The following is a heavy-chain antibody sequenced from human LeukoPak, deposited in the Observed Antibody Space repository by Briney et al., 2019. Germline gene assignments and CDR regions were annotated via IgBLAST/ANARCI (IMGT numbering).Heavy chain of an antibody. CDR1: GYTFTSYY. CDR2: IIPIFGTA. D-gene: IGHD6-19*01. J-gene: IGHJ6*02. V-gene: IGHV1-69*13. CDR3: ARGASYSSGWYLDYYYYGMDV. Sequence: SVKVSCKASGYTFTSYYMHWVRQAPGQGLEWMGGIIPIFGTANYAQKFRGRVTITADESTSTAYMELSSLRSEDTAVYYCARGASYSSGWYLDYYYYGMDVWGQGTTVTVSS.